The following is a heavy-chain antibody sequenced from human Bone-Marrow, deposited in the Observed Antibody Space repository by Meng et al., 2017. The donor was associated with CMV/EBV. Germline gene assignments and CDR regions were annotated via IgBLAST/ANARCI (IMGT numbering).Heavy chain of an antibody. Sequence: GGSLRLSCAGSGFKFNTYRMSWVCQAPGKGLEWVASINEDGSEKFYVDSVKDRFTNSRDNADNSLYLQVNSRRADCTPVYHCATRSASDYWGQGMLVTVSS. J-gene: IGHJ4*02. D-gene: IGHD2-2*01. CDR3: ATRSASDY. CDR2: INEDGSEK. V-gene: IGHV3-7*01. CDR1: GFKFNTYR.